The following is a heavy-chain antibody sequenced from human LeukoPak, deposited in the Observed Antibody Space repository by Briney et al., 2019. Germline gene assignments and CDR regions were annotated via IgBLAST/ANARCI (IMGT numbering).Heavy chain of an antibody. CDR2: ISSSSSYI. J-gene: IGHJ6*03. D-gene: IGHD2-2*01. CDR1: GFTLRSYA. CDR3: ARDREYQLLHYYYYYMDV. Sequence: PGGSLRLSCSASGFTLRSYAMNWVRQAPGKGLEWVSSISSSSSYIYYADSVKGRFTISRDNAKNSLYLQMNSLRAEDTAVYYCARDREYQLLHYYYYYMDVWGKGTTVTVSS. V-gene: IGHV3-21*01.